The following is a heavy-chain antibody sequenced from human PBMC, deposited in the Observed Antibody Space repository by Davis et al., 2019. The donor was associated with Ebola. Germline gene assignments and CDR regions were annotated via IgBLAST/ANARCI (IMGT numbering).Heavy chain of an antibody. CDR3: ARASGYSSSWLDY. CDR1: GFTFSDYY. J-gene: IGHJ4*02. CDR2: ISSDGTT. V-gene: IGHV3-66*01. Sequence: PGGSLRLSCAASGFTFSDYYMSWVRQAPGKGLEWVSVISSDGTTYFADSVKGRFTISRDNSKNTLYLQMNSLRAEDTAVYYCARASGYSSSWLDYWGQGTLVTVSS. D-gene: IGHD6-13*01.